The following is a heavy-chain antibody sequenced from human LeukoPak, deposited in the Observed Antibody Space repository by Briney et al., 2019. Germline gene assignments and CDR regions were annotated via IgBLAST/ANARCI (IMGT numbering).Heavy chain of an antibody. V-gene: IGHV3-7*01. CDR2: IKQDGSEE. CDR3: ARVDIDDILTGYYMDV. D-gene: IGHD3-9*01. J-gene: IGHJ6*03. CDR1: GFTFSSYW. Sequence: GGSLRLSCAASGFTFSSYWMSWVRQAPGKGLEWVANIKQDGSEEYYVDSVKGRFTISRDNAKNSLYLQMNSLRAEDTAVYYCARVDIDDILTGYYMDVWGKGTTVTVSS.